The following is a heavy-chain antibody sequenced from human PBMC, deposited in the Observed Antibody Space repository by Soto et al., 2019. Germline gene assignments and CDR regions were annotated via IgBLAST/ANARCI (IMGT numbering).Heavy chain of an antibody. J-gene: IGHJ6*02. Sequence: QVQLQESGPGLVKPSQTLSLTCTVSGGSISSGDYYWSWIRQPPGKGLEWIGYIYYSGSTYYNPSLKSRVTISVDTSKNQFPLKLSSVTAADTAVYYCARDRTGCTNGVCYNVSYYYYGMDVWGQGTTVTVSS. CDR1: GGSISSGDYY. CDR3: ARDRTGCTNGVCYNVSYYYYGMDV. D-gene: IGHD2-8*01. CDR2: IYYSGST. V-gene: IGHV4-30-4*01.